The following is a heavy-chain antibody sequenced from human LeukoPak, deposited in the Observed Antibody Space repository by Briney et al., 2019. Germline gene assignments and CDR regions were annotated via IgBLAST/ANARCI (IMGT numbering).Heavy chain of an antibody. V-gene: IGHV3-20*04. Sequence: PGGSLRLSCAASGFTFDDYGMSWVRQAPGKGLERVSGINWNGGSTGYADSVKGRFTISRDNAKDSLYLEMNSLRAEDTAVYYCARGGQAGTGDFWGQGTLVTVSS. CDR2: INWNGGST. J-gene: IGHJ4*02. CDR1: GFTFDDYG. D-gene: IGHD3-10*01. CDR3: ARGGQAGTGDF.